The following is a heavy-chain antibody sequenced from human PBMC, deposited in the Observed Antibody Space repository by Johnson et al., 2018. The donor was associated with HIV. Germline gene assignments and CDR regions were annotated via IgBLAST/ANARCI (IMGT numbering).Heavy chain of an antibody. J-gene: IGHJ3*02. CDR2: IGTAGDT. CDR3: AKDILGGSGWHAFDI. V-gene: IGHV3-13*01. Sequence: VRLVESGGGLVQPGGSLRLSCAASGFTFSSYDMHWVRQATGKGLEWVSAIGTAGDTYYPGSVKGRFTISRENAKNSLFLQMHSLRPEDTALYYCAKDILGGSGWHAFDIWGQGTVVSVSS. D-gene: IGHD6-25*01. CDR1: GFTFSSYD.